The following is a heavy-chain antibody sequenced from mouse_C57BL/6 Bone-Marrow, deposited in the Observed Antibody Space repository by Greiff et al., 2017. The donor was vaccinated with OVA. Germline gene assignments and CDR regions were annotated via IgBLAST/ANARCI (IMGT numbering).Heavy chain of an antibody. J-gene: IGHJ1*03. CDR2: IDPENGDT. CDR1: GFNIKDDY. CDR3: TTCTRYFDV. D-gene: IGHD5-1*01. V-gene: IGHV14-4*01. Sequence: VQLQQSGAELVRPGASVKLSCTASGFNIKDDYMHWVKQRPEQGLEWIGWIDPENGDTEYASKFQGKATITADTSSNTAYLQLSSLTSEDTAVYYCTTCTRYFDVWGTGTTVTVSS.